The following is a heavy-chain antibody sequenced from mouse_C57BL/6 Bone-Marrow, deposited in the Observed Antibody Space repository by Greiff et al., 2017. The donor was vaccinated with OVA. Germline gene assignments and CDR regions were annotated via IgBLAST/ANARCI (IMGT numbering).Heavy chain of an antibody. J-gene: IGHJ3*01. V-gene: IGHV5-16*01. CDR1: GFTFSDYY. CDR2: INYDGSST. Sequence: EVKVVESEGGLVQPGSSMKLSCTASGFTFSDYYMAWVRQVPEKGLEWVANINYDGSSTYYLDSLKSRFIISRDNAKNILYLQMSSLKSEDTATYYCASFYPFAYWGQGTLVTVSA. D-gene: IGHD2-1*01. CDR3: ASFYPFAY.